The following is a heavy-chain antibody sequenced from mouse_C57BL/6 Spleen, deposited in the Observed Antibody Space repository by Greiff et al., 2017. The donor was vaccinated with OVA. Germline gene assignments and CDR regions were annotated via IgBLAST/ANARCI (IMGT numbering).Heavy chain of an antibody. CDR3: AGRWLEWYFDV. J-gene: IGHJ1*03. CDR1: GFSLTSYG. D-gene: IGHD2-3*01. V-gene: IGHV2-2*01. CDR2: IWSGGST. Sequence: VQGVESGPGLVQPSQSLSITCTVSGFSLTSYGVHWVRQSPGKGLEWLGVIWSGGSTDYNAAFISRLGISKDNSKSQVFFKMNSLQADDTAIYYCAGRWLEWYFDVWGTGTTVTVSS.